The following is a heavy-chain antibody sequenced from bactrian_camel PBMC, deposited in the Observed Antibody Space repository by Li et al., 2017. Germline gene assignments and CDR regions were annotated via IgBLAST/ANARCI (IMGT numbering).Heavy chain of an antibody. Sequence: VQLVESGGGLVQPGESLILSCAASGFTFSDYTMNWVRQAPGKGLEWVSDINSSGRSTNYADSVKGRFTISKDNAKSMPYLQMNSLRPEDMAVYYCAAAGSSLLYFAYWGQGTQVTVS. CDR3: AAAGSSLLYFAY. CDR1: GFTFSDYT. V-gene: IGHV3S42*01. CDR2: INSSGRST. D-gene: IGHD2*01. J-gene: IGHJ6*01.